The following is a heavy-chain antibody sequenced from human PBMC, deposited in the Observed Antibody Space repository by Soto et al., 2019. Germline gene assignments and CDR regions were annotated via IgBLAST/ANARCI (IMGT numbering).Heavy chain of an antibody. CDR1: GGSISSGGYY. J-gene: IGHJ4*02. V-gene: IGHV4-31*03. Sequence: SETLSLTCTVSGGSISSGGYYWSWIRQHPGKGLEWIGYIYYSGSTYYNPSLKSRVTISVDTSKNQFSLKLSSVTAADTAVYYCAREGANHARIDYWGQGTLVTVSS. D-gene: IGHD2-2*01. CDR2: IYYSGST. CDR3: AREGANHARIDY.